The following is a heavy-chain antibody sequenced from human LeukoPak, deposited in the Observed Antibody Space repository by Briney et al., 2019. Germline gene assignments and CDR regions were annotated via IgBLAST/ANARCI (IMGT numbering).Heavy chain of an antibody. Sequence: GGSLRLSCAASGFTFSSYLMSWVRQAPGKGLEWVANIKQDGSEKYYVDSVKGRFTISRDNAKNSLYLQMNSLRAEDTAVYYCARERWVVPAAILGYYYYYMDVWGKGTTVTVSS. CDR1: GFTFSSYL. CDR2: IKQDGSEK. CDR3: ARERWVVPAAILGYYYYYMDV. V-gene: IGHV3-7*01. J-gene: IGHJ6*03. D-gene: IGHD2-2*02.